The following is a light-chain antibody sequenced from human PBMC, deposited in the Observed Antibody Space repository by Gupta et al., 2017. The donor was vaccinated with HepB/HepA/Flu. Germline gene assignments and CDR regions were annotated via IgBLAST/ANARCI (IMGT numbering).Light chain of an antibody. CDR1: QSLLHSNGYNY. CDR2: LGS. Sequence: DIVMTQSPLSLPVTPGEPASISCRSSQSLLHSNGYNYLDWYLQKPGQSPQLLTYLGSNRGSGVPDRFSGRGSGTDFTLKISMEDAEDVGVYYCMQDLETEYSFGQGTKLEIK. J-gene: IGKJ2*03. CDR3: MQDLETEYS. V-gene: IGKV2-28*01.